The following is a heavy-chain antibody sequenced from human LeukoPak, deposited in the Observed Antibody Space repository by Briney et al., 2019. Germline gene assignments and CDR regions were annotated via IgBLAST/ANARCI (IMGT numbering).Heavy chain of an antibody. CDR3: ASSLYDFWSGYVNWFDP. D-gene: IGHD3-3*01. CDR1: GGSFSGYY. J-gene: IGHJ5*02. Sequence: SETLSLTCAVYGGSFSGYYWSWIRQPPGKGLEWIGEINHSGSTNYNPSLKSRVTISVDTSKNQFSLKLSSVTAADTAVYYCASSLYDFWSGYVNWFDPWGQGTLVTVSS. CDR2: INHSGST. V-gene: IGHV4-34*01.